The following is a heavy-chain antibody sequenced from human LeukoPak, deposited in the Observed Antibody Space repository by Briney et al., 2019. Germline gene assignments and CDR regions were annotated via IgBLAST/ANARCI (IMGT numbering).Heavy chain of an antibody. CDR2: IYPGDSDT. J-gene: IGHJ2*01. V-gene: IGHV5-51*01. CDR1: GYSFPSYW. Sequence: GESLKISCKGSGYSFPSYWFAWVRQMPGKGLEWMGIIYPGDSDTRYSPSFQGQVTTSADKSISTAYLQWSSLKASDTAMYYCARHAGDTAMVGYFDLWGRGTLVTVSS. CDR3: ARHAGDTAMVGYFDL. D-gene: IGHD5-18*01.